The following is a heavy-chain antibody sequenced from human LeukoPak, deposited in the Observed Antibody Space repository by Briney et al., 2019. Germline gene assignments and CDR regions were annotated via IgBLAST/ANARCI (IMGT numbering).Heavy chain of an antibody. D-gene: IGHD6-13*01. CDR3: ASRIATAGSVDY. CDR1: GFTVSSNY. CDR2: IYSSGST. V-gene: IGHV3-53*01. Sequence: PGRSLRLPCAASGFTVSSNYMSWVRQAPGKGLEWVSVIYSSGSTYYADSVKGRFTISRDNSKNTLHLQMNTLRAEDTAVYYCASRIATAGSVDYWGQGTLVTVSS. J-gene: IGHJ4*02.